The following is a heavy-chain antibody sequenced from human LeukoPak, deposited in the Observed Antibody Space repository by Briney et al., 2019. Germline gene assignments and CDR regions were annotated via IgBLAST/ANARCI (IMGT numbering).Heavy chain of an antibody. D-gene: IGHD7-27*01. CDR2: IYSSGNT. J-gene: IGHJ4*02. CDR1: GASIIDHN. Sequence: PSETLTLTCTVSGASIIDHNWGWIRQPPGKGLEWIGNIYSSGNTYFNPSLRSRVATSVDTSKNQFSLSLTSVTAADTAMFYCARLKPNYLGTFDSWGQGALVTVSS. CDR3: ARLKPNYLGTFDS. V-gene: IGHV4-4*09.